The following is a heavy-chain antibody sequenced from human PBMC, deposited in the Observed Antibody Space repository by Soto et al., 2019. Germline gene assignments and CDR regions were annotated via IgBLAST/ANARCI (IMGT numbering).Heavy chain of an antibody. CDR3: ARGLFGQQWLVGFDT. Sequence: QVQLVQSGAEVKKPGSSVKVSCKASGGSFSNYIFSWVRQAPGQGLEWMGGTIPMFATAQYAQKLQGRVTITPDESTSTVYMDLTSLRSDDTAVYYCARGLFGQQWLVGFDTWGQGTLVTVSS. CDR2: TIPMFATA. V-gene: IGHV1-69*01. D-gene: IGHD6-19*01. CDR1: GGSFSNYI. J-gene: IGHJ4*02.